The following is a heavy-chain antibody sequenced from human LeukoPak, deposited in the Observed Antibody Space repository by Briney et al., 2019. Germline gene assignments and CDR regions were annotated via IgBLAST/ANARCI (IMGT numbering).Heavy chain of an antibody. V-gene: IGHV1-2*02. CDR2: INPNSGGT. Sequence: ASVKVSCKASGYTFTGYYMHWVRQAPGQGLEWMGWINPNSGGTNYAQNFQGSVTLTRDASISTAYMELNKLRSDDTAVYYCARERGYAFDIWGQGTMVTVSS. J-gene: IGHJ3*02. D-gene: IGHD3-16*01. CDR3: ARERGYAFDI. CDR1: GYTFTGYY.